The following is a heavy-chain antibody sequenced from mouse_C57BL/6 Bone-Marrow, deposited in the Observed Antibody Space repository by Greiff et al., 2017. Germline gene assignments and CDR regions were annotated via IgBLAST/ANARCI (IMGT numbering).Heavy chain of an antibody. CDR1: GYTFTSYW. V-gene: IGHV1-52*01. CDR3: ARGDYYGSSFYWYFDV. J-gene: IGHJ1*03. CDR2: IDPSDSET. Sequence: QVQLQQPGAELVRPGSSVKLSCKASGYTFTSYWMHWVKQRPIQGLEWIGNIDPSDSETHSNQKFKDKATLTVDKSSSTAYMQLSSLTSEDSAVYYCARGDYYGSSFYWYFDVWGTGTTVTVSS. D-gene: IGHD1-1*01.